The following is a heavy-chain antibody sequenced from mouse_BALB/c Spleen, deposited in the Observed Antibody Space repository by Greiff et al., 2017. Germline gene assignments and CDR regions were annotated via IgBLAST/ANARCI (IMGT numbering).Heavy chain of an antibody. J-gene: IGHJ2*01. CDR1: GYTFTEYI. D-gene: IGHD1-1*01. CDR3: ARHGNYYGSSPYYFDY. V-gene: IGHV1-62-2*01. Sequence: VKLVESGAEVVKPGASVKLSCKASGYTFTEYIIQWVKQRSGQGLEWIGWFDPGSGSIKYNEKFKDKATLTADKSSSTVYMELSRLTSEDSAVYFCARHGNYYGSSPYYFDYWGQGTTLTVSS. CDR2: FDPGSGSI.